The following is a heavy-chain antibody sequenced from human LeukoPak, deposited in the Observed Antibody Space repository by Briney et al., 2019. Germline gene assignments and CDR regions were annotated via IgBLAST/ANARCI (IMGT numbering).Heavy chain of an antibody. CDR1: GGSVSSGGYY. J-gene: IGHJ5*02. CDR3: AREPLRAESRWFDP. V-gene: IGHV4-61*08. D-gene: IGHD1-26*01. Sequence: SETLSLTCSVPGGSVSSGGYYWSWIRQPPGKGLEWIGYIYYNGNTNYNPSLKSRVTISVDTSKNQFSLKLSSVTAADTAVYYCAREPLRAESRWFDPWGQGILVTVPS. CDR2: IYYNGNT.